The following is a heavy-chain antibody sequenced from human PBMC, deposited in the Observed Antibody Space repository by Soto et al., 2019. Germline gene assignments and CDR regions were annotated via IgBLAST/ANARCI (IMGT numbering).Heavy chain of an antibody. J-gene: IGHJ6*02. V-gene: IGHV1-8*01. D-gene: IGHD6-6*01. CDR2: MNPNSGNT. CDR3: ARSIASRRGGYYYHDVMDF. CDR1: GYTFTSYD. Sequence: ASVKVSCKASGYTFTSYDINWVRQATGQGLEWMGWMNPNSGNTGNAQKFQGRVTMTRNTSISTAYMELSSLRSEDTAVYYCARSIASRRGGYYYHDVMDFRGQGTTVTVS.